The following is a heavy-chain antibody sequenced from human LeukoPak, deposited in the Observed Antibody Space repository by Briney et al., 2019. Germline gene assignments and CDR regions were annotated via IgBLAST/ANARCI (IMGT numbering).Heavy chain of an antibody. CDR3: ARQGGSNSPYYYYYMDV. J-gene: IGHJ6*03. Sequence: PSETLSLTCAVSGYSISSGYYWGWFRQPPGKGPEWIGCIYHSGTTYYNPSLKSRVTISADTSKNQFSLMISSVTAADTAVYYCARQGGSNSPYYYYYMDVWGKGTTVTVSS. CDR1: GYSISSGYY. CDR2: IYHSGTT. D-gene: IGHD6-13*01. V-gene: IGHV4-38-2*01.